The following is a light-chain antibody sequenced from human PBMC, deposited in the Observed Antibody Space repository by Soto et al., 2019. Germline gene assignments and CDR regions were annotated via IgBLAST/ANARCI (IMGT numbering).Light chain of an antibody. Sequence: EIVLTQSPATLSLSPGERATLSGMASQSISNYLAWYQQKPGQPPRLLIYDASNRAAGIPARFSGSGSGTDFTLTISSLEPEDFAVYYCQQRSNWPPIAFGQGARLEI. CDR2: DAS. CDR1: QSISNY. V-gene: IGKV3-11*01. CDR3: QQRSNWPPIA. J-gene: IGKJ5*01.